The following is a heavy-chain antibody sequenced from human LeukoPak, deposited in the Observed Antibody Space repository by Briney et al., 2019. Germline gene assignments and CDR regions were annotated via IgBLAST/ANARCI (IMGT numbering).Heavy chain of an antibody. CDR3: TTVSYSNYGFDY. D-gene: IGHD4-11*01. Sequence: PGGPLRLSCAASGFTFSNSWMSWVRQAPGKGVEWVGRIKRKTDGATTDYGAPVKGRFTISRDDSKNTLYLQMNSLKTEDKAVYYCTTVSYSNYGFDYWGQGTLVTVSS. CDR1: GFTFSNSW. J-gene: IGHJ4*02. V-gene: IGHV3-15*01. CDR2: IKRKTDGATT.